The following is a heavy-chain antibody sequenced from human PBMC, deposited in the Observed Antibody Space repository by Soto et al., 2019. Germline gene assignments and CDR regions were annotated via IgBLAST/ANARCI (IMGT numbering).Heavy chain of an antibody. CDR1: GFTFSIYG. CDR2: ISYDGMNE. CDR3: ATLAAARRGLDV. D-gene: IGHD6-13*01. V-gene: IGHV3-30*03. Sequence: WGSLRLSCAASGFTFSIYGIHWVRQAPGRGLEWVALISYDGMNEYYGDSVKGRFTISRDNSKNTLYLQMDSLRTEDTAVYYCATLAAARRGLDVWGQGTAVTVSS. J-gene: IGHJ6*02.